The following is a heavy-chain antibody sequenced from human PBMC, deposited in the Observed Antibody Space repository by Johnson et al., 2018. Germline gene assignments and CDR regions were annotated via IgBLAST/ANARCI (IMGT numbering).Heavy chain of an antibody. CDR2: VYYSGST. CDR3: ARSSNRLGTDAFDV. D-gene: IGHD7-27*01. Sequence: QVQLQESGSRLVKPSQTLSLTCSVSDGSVNSDIYSWTWIRQPPGTGLEWIGYVYYSGSTYYNPALESRVTVSVDRSRNQFSLKLTSVTAADTAVYYCARSSNRLGTDAFDVWSQGPMVTVSS. J-gene: IGHJ3*01. V-gene: IGHV4-30-2*01. CDR1: DGSVNSDIYS.